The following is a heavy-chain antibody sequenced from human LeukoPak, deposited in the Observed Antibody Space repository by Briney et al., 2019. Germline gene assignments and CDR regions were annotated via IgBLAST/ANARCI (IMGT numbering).Heavy chain of an antibody. CDR3: AKDRPGGYSSGWYFGY. Sequence: GGSLRLSCAASGFTFSSYAMGWVRQAPGKGLEWVSTISDSGSVTFYADSLRGRFTISRDNSKNTLYLQMNSLRAEDTAVYYCAKDRPGGYSSGWYFGYWGQGTLVTVSS. V-gene: IGHV3-23*01. CDR1: GFTFSSYA. D-gene: IGHD6-19*01. CDR2: ISDSGSVT. J-gene: IGHJ4*02.